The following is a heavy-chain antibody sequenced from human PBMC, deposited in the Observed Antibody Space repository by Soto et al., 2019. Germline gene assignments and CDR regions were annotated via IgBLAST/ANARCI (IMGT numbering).Heavy chain of an antibody. V-gene: IGHV1-18*01. J-gene: IGHJ3*02. D-gene: IGHD2-15*01. CDR3: ARRYCSGGSCPDDAFDI. CDR2: ISAYNGNT. CDR1: GYTFTSYG. Sequence: QVQLVQSGAEVKKPGASVKVSCKASGYTFTSYGISWVRQAPGQGLEWMGWISAYNGNTNYAQKLQGRVTMTTDTSXSRXYMELRSLRSDDTAVYYCARRYCSGGSCPDDAFDIWGQGTMVTVSS.